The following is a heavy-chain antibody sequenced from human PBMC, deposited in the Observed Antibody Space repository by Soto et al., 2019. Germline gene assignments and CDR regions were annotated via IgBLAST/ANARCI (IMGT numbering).Heavy chain of an antibody. V-gene: IGHV1-69*01. J-gene: IGHJ6*02. CDR3: ARSQGSSTSLEIYYYYYYGMDV. CDR1: GGTFGSYA. Sequence: QVQLVQSGAEVKKPGSSVKVSCKASGGTFGSYAISWVRKAPGQGLEWMGGIIPIPGTANYAQKFRGRVTTAADESTSTAYMELSSLRSEDTAVYYCARSQGSSTSLEIYYYYYYGMDVWGQGTTVTVSS. D-gene: IGHD2-2*01. CDR2: IIPIPGTA.